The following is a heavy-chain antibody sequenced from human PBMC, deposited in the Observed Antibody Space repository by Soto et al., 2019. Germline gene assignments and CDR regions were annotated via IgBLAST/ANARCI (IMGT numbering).Heavy chain of an antibody. CDR3: ARASRDGYNWGINFDY. D-gene: IGHD5-12*01. J-gene: IGHJ4*02. Sequence: SETLSLTCAISGDSVSSNSAAWNWIRQSPSRGLEWLGRTYYRSKWYNDYAVSVKSRITINPDTSKNQFSLQLNSVTPEDTAVYYXARASRDGYNWGINFDYWGQGTLVTVSS. V-gene: IGHV6-1*01. CDR1: GDSVSSNSAA. CDR2: TYYRSKWYN.